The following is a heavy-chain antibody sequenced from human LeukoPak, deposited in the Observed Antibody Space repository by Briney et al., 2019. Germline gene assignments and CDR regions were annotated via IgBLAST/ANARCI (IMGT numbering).Heavy chain of an antibody. CDR1: GFTFSSYG. J-gene: IGHJ4*02. Sequence: GSLRLSCAASGFTFSSYGMHWVRQAPGEGLEWVAVISYDGSNKYYADSVKGRFTISRDNSKNTLYLQMNSLRAEDTAVYYCAKSGSGYDLGFDYWGQGTLVTVSS. D-gene: IGHD5-12*01. CDR2: ISYDGSNK. CDR3: AKSGSGYDLGFDY. V-gene: IGHV3-30*18.